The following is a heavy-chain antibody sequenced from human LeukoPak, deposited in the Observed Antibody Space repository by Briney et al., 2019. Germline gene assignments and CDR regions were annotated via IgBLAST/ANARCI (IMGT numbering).Heavy chain of an antibody. CDR2: ISSSGSTI. V-gene: IGHV3-48*03. D-gene: IGHD3-10*02. CDR1: GFTFSSYE. Sequence: GGSLRLSCAASGFTFSSYEMNWVRQAPGKGLGWVSYISSSGSTIYYADSVKGRFTISRDNAKNSLYLQMNSLRAEDTAVYYCAELGITMIGGVWGKGTTVTISS. CDR3: AELGITMIGGV. J-gene: IGHJ6*04.